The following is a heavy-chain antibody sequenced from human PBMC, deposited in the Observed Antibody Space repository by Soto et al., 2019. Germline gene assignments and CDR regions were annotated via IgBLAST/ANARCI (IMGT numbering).Heavy chain of an antibody. CDR1: VCKVPSTSAG. D-gene: IGHD4-4*01. V-gene: IGHV6-1*01. Sequence: SQTLSLTCAISVCKVPSTSAGWVWIMQSPSRGLEWLGRTYYRSKWYTDYEVSVKSRIKINADTSKNQFSLQLNSVTPEDTAVYYCTRDKATVYEYWGQGTLVNVSS. J-gene: IGHJ4*02. CDR3: TRDKATVYEY. CDR2: TYYRSKWYT.